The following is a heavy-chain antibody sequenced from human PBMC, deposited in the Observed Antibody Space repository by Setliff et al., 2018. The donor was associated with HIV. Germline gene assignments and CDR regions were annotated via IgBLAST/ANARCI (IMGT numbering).Heavy chain of an antibody. CDR3: ARDYPRLGYSYGPNYFDY. CDR2: IIPIFDTT. V-gene: IGHV1-69*06. J-gene: IGHJ4*02. Sequence: SVKVSCKASGDTFSNYAFSWVRQAPGQGLEWMGRIIPIFDTTNYAQKFQGRVTITADKSTGTAYMELSSLRSEDTAMYYCARDYPRLGYSYGPNYFDYWGQGTLVTVSS. D-gene: IGHD5-18*01. CDR1: GDTFSNYA.